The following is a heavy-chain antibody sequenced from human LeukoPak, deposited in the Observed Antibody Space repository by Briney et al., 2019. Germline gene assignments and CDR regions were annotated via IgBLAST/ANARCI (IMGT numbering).Heavy chain of an antibody. CDR2: IKQDRSEK. CDR3: ARGGVDHYGSGTYYLMYYFDH. CDR1: GFTFSSYW. D-gene: IGHD3-10*01. V-gene: IGHV3-7*03. J-gene: IGHJ4*02. Sequence: GGSLRLSCAASGFTFSSYWMSCVRQAPGKGVEGVANIKQDRSEKYYVDSVKGRFTISRDNAKTSLNLQMNSMRAEDTAVYFCARGGVDHYGSGTYYLMYYFDHSGQGALVTVSS.